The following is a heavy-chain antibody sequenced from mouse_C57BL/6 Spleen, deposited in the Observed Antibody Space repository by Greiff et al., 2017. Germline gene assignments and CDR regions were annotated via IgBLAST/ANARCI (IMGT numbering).Heavy chain of an antibody. V-gene: IGHV5-16*01. Sequence: DVKLVESEGGLVQPGSSMKLSCTASGFTFSDYYMAWVRQVPEKGLEWVANINYDGSSTYYLDSLKSRFIISRDNAKNILYLQMSSLKSEDTATYYCAREWRYAMDYWGQGTSVTVSS. CDR3: AREWRYAMDY. J-gene: IGHJ4*01. CDR2: INYDGSST. CDR1: GFTFSDYY.